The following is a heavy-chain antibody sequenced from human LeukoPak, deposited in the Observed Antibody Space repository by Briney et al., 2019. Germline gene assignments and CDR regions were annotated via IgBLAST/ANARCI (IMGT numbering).Heavy chain of an antibody. D-gene: IGHD3-10*01. CDR2: INHSGTS. J-gene: IGHJ6*03. CDR3: ARDMRVRGRLGYYYYYYMDV. CDR1: GGSFSGYF. Sequence: SETLSLTCAVYGGSFSGYFWSWIRQSPGKGLEWIGEINHSGTSNHNPSLRSRVTISVDTSKNQFSLKLSSVTAADTAVYYCARDMRVRGRLGYYYYYYMDVWGKGTTVTVSS. V-gene: IGHV4-34*01.